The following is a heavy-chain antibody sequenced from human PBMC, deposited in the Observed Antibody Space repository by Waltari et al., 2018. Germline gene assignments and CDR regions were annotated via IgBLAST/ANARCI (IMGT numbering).Heavy chain of an antibody. CDR1: GFTFSDYY. CDR2: ISSNGRTI. J-gene: IGHJ4*02. V-gene: IGHV3-11*01. D-gene: IGHD2-15*01. Sequence: QVHLVESGGGLVGPGGSLRLSCAASGFTFSDYYMSWIRQAPGKGLEWVAHISSNGRTIYYAGSMKGRLTISRDNAKKSLYLQMNSLRDEDTAVYYCAKLGYCSGGSCPFDYWGQGTLVTVSP. CDR3: AKLGYCSGGSCPFDY.